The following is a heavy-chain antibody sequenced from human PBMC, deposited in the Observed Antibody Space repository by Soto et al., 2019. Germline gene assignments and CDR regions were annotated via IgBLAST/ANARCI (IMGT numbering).Heavy chain of an antibody. CDR3: APAADPLPQTGGLWFDP. J-gene: IGHJ5*02. Sequence: SGPTLVKPTQTLTLTCTFSGFSLSTSGVGVGWIRQPPGKALEWLALIYWDDDKRYSPSLKSRLTITKDTSKNQVVLTMTNMDPVDTATYYCAPAADPLPQTGGLWFDPWGQGTLVTVSS. CDR2: IYWDDDK. V-gene: IGHV2-5*02. D-gene: IGHD3-10*01. CDR1: GFSLSTSGVG.